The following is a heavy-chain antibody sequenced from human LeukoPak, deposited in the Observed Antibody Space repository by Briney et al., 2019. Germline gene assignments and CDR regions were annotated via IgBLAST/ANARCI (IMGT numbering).Heavy chain of an antibody. D-gene: IGHD3-10*01. CDR1: GGSISSGGYY. Sequence: SETLSPTCTVSGGSISSGGYYWSWIRQPPGKGLEWIGYIYHSGSTYYNPSLKSRVTISVDRSKNQFSLKLSSVTAADTAVSRGSVTRAFDIWGQGTMVTVSS. CDR3: SVTRAFDI. V-gene: IGHV4-30-2*01. CDR2: IYHSGST. J-gene: IGHJ3*02.